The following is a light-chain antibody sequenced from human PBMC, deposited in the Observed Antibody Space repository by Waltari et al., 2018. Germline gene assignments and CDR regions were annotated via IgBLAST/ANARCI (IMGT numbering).Light chain of an antibody. J-gene: IGKJ1*01. V-gene: IGKV4-1*01. CDR3: QQYYSTPRT. CDR1: QSVLYSSNNKDY. Sequence: DIVMTQSPDSLAVSLGERATINCKSSQSVLYSSNNKDYLSWFQQKPGQPPKLLIYWASNRESGVPARCSGSGSGTDFTLTISSLQAEDVAVYYCQQYYSTPRTFGQGTKVEIK. CDR2: WAS.